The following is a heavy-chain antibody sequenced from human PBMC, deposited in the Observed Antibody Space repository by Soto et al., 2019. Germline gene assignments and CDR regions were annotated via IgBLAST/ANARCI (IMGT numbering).Heavy chain of an antibody. CDR1: GFTFSDYY. CDR2: ISSSSSYT. Sequence: QVQLVESGGGLVKPGGSLRLSCAASGFTFSDYYMSWIRRAPGKGLEWVSYISSSSSYTNYADSVKGRFTISRDNAKNSLYLQMNSLRAEDTAVYYCARDHSSSNPGGWFDPWGQGTLVTVSS. V-gene: IGHV3-11*06. D-gene: IGHD6-6*01. J-gene: IGHJ5*02. CDR3: ARDHSSSNPGGWFDP.